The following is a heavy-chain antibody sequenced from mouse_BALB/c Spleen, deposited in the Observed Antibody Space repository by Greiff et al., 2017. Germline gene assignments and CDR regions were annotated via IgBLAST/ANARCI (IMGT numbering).Heavy chain of an antibody. CDR2: ISSGSSTI. V-gene: IGHV5-17*02. Sequence: EVKLMESGGGLVQPGGSRKLSCAASGFTFSSYGMHWVRQAPEKGLEWVAYISSGSSTIYYADTVKGRFTFSRDNPKNTLFLQMTSLRSEDTAMYYCARGGQLGLPLDYWGQGTSVTVSA. CDR3: ARGGQLGLPLDY. CDR1: GFTFSSYG. D-gene: IGHD3-2*01. J-gene: IGHJ4*01.